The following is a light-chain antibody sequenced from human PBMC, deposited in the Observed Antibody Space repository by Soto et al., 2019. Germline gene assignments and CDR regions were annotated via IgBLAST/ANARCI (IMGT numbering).Light chain of an antibody. CDR3: QQYYNTPYT. J-gene: IGKJ2*01. V-gene: IGKV4-1*01. Sequence: DIVMTQSPDSLAVYLGERATINCKSSQSLLYTSNNKNYLAWYQQKPGQPPKLLLYWASTRESGVPDRFSGSGSGTDFTLTISSLQAEDVAVFYCQQYYNTPYTFGQGTKLEIK. CDR2: WAS. CDR1: QSLLYTSNNKNY.